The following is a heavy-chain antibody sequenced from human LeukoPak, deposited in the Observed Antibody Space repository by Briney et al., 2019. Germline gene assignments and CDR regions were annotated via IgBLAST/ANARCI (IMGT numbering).Heavy chain of an antibody. CDR2: IYTSGST. V-gene: IGHV4-4*07. J-gene: IGHJ5*02. D-gene: IGHD3-3*01. Sequence: PSETLSLTCTVSGGSISSYYWSWIRQPAGKGLEWIGRIYTSGSTNYNPSLKSRVTMSVDTSKNQFSLKLSSVTAADTAVYYCARDGAYYDFWSGYYTNWFDPWGQGTLVTVSS. CDR3: ARDGAYYDFWSGYYTNWFDP. CDR1: GGSISSYY.